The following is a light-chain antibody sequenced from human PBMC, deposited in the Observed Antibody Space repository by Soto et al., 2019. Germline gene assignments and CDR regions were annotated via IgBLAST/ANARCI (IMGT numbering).Light chain of an antibody. J-gene: IGKJ4*01. Sequence: EIVMTQSPATLSVSPGERATLSCRASQSVSSNLAWYQQKPGQAPRLLIYGASTRATGIPARFSGSGSGTEFTLTINSLQSEDFGVYSCQQGGLTFGGGTNVEIK. CDR3: QQGGLT. CDR1: QSVSSN. CDR2: GAS. V-gene: IGKV3-15*01.